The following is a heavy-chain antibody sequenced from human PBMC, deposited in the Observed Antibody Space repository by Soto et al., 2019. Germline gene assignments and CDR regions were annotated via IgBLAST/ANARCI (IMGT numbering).Heavy chain of an antibody. CDR3: VTRDGPVDSSGYYPD. J-gene: IGHJ4*02. CDR1: GGSISSSSYY. V-gene: IGHV4-39*01. D-gene: IGHD3-22*01. Sequence: SETLSLTCTVSGGSISSSSYYWGWIRQPPGKGLEWIGSIYYSGSTYYNPSLKSRVTISVDTSKNQFSLKLSSVTAADTAVYYCVTRDGPVDSSGYYPDWGQGTLVTVSS. CDR2: IYYSGST.